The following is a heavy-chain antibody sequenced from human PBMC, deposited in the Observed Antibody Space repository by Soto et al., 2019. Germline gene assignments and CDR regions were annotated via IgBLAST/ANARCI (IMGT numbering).Heavy chain of an antibody. D-gene: IGHD2-21*02. CDR2: ISYDGTNK. CDR1: GFTFSTYG. J-gene: IGHJ6*03. CDR3: AKDLQSYGDYDYYCY. V-gene: IGHV3-30*18. Sequence: QVQLVESGGGEVQPGRSLTISCAASGFTFSTYGMHWVRQTPGKGLEWVAVISYDGTNKFYSDSVKGRFTISRDNCKNTQTLQMNSLRADDTAVYSCAKDLQSYGDYDYYCY.